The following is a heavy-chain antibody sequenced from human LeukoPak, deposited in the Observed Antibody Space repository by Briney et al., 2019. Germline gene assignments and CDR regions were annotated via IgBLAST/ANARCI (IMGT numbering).Heavy chain of an antibody. V-gene: IGHV4-59*01. Sequence: SETLSLTCTVSGGSISSYYWSWIRQPPGKGLEWIGYIYYSGSTNYNPSLKSRVTISVDTSKNQFSLKLSSVTAADTAVYYCARDLTYGSGSSFDDNWFDPWGQGTLVTVSS. J-gene: IGHJ5*02. D-gene: IGHD3-10*01. CDR1: GGSISSYY. CDR3: ARDLTYGSGSSFDDNWFDP. CDR2: IYYSGST.